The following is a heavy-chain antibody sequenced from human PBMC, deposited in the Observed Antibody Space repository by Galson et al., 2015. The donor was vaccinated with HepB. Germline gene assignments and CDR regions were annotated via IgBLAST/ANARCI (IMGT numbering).Heavy chain of an antibody. D-gene: IGHD6-19*01. CDR3: AREGWYTPHFDY. Sequence: SVKVSCKASGYTFTSYAMHWVRQAPGQRLEWMGWINAGNGNTKYSQKFQGRVTITRDTSASTAYMELSSLRSEDTAVYYCAREGWYTPHFDYWGQGTLVTVTS. CDR2: INAGNGNT. J-gene: IGHJ4*02. CDR1: GYTFTSYA. V-gene: IGHV1-3*01.